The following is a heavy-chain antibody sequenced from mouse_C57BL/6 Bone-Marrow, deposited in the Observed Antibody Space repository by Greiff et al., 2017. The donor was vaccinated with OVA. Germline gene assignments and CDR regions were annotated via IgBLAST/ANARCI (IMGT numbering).Heavy chain of an antibody. J-gene: IGHJ2*01. CDR2: INPNTGGT. CDR1: GYTFTDYN. D-gene: IGHD1-1*01. Sequence: VQLQQSGPELVKPGASVKIPCKASGYTFTDYNMDWVKQSHGKSLEWIGDINPNTGGTIYNQKFKGKATLTVDKSSSTAYMELRSLTSEDTAVYYCARNLYYYGSYYFDYGGQGTTLTVSS. V-gene: IGHV1-18*01. CDR3: ARNLYYYGSYYFDY.